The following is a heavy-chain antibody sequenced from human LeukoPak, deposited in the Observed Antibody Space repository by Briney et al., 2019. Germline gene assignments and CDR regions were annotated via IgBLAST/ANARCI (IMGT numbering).Heavy chain of an antibody. Sequence: PGGSLRLSCAASGFTFSSYSMNWVRQAPGKGLEWVSSISSSSSYIYYADSVKGRFTISRDNAKNSLYLQMNSLRAEDTAVYYCARDPNVLLWFGELLDHYYYYGMDVWGQGTTVTVSS. CDR2: ISSSSSYI. V-gene: IGHV3-21*01. CDR1: GFTFSSYS. J-gene: IGHJ6*02. CDR3: ARDPNVLLWFGELLDHYYYYGMDV. D-gene: IGHD3-10*01.